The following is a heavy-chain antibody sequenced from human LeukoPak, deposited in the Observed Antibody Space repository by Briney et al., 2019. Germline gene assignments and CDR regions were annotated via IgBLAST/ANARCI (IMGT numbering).Heavy chain of an antibody. D-gene: IGHD2-2*01. CDR2: ISGSTGST. Sequence: ASVKVSCKASGYTFSTYGITWVRGAPGQGPEWLGWISGSTGSTHYTQAVQGRVTMTTDTSTATAYMELRSLRSDDTAIYYCARVGRDCSDINCYWADWFDPWGQGTLVIVSS. V-gene: IGHV1-18*01. CDR3: ARVGRDCSDINCYWADWFDP. J-gene: IGHJ5*02. CDR1: GYTFSTYG.